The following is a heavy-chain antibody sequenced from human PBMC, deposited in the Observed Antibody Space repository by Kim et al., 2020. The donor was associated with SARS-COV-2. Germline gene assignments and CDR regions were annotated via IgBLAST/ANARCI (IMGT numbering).Heavy chain of an antibody. D-gene: IGHD3-10*01. Sequence: GGSLRLSCAASGFTFSNYWMSWVRQAPGKGLEWVANIKQDGSEKYYVASVKGRFTISRDNAKNSLYLQMDSLRAEDTAVYYCAREPRDAMVRGYYYYGMDVWGQGTTVTVS. J-gene: IGHJ6*02. CDR1: GFTFSNYW. CDR3: AREPRDAMVRGYYYYGMDV. V-gene: IGHV3-7*01. CDR2: IKQDGSEK.